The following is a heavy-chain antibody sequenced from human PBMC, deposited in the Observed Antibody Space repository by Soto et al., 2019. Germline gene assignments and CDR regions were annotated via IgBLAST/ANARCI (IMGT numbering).Heavy chain of an antibody. CDR2: MYHDGNT. D-gene: IGHD5-12*01. J-gene: IGHJ4*02. CDR1: GYSISSGGL. CDR3: ARASDSGYHSYDY. V-gene: IGHV4-38-2*01. Sequence: PSETLSFTCAVSGYSISSGGLWGWIRQHPGKGLEWIANMYHDGNTHYKPSLKSRVTMSVDTSKNQFSLKLNSLTAADTAVYYCARASDSGYHSYDYWGQGSLVTVSS.